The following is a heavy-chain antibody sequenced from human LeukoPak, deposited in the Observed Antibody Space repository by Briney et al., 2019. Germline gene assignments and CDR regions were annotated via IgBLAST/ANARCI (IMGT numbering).Heavy chain of an antibody. D-gene: IGHD5-12*01. J-gene: IGHJ4*02. CDR1: GGSISSSSYY. Sequence: SETLSLTCTVSGGSISSSSYYWGWIRQPPGKGLEWIGSIYYSGSTYYNPSLKSRVTISVDTSKNQFSLKLSSVTAADTAVYYCARDLYSGYDSSNYWGQGTLVTVSS. CDR3: ARDLYSGYDSSNY. V-gene: IGHV4-39*07. CDR2: IYYSGST.